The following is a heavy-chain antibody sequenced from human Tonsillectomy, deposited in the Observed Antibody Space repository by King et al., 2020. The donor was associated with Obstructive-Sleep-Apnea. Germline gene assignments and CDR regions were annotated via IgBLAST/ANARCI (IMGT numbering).Heavy chain of an antibody. CDR2: ISYDGSNK. J-gene: IGHJ3*01. CDR1: GFSFRNYG. V-gene: IGHV3-30*18. Sequence: QLVQSGGGVVQPGRSLRLSCAASGFSFRNYGMHWVRQAPGKGLEWVAVISYDGSNKDYTDSVKGRFTISRDNSRNTLDLQMNSLRAEDTAVYYCAKDWRWEVLIYGFNVWGQGTTVTVSS. D-gene: IGHD3-3*01. CDR3: AKDWRWEVLIYGFNV.